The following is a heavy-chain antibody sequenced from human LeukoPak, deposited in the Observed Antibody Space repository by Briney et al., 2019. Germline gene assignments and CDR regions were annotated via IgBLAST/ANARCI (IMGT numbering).Heavy chain of an antibody. CDR1: GYSISSGYY. Sequence: SETLSLTCAVSGYSISSGYYWGWIRQPPGKGLEWIGSIYHSGSTYYNPSLKSRVTTSVDTSKNQSSLKLSSVTAADTAVYYCARLEYYDFWSGYYASNWFDPWGQGTLVTVSS. CDR2: IYHSGST. D-gene: IGHD3-3*01. CDR3: ARLEYYDFWSGYYASNWFDP. V-gene: IGHV4-38-2*01. J-gene: IGHJ5*02.